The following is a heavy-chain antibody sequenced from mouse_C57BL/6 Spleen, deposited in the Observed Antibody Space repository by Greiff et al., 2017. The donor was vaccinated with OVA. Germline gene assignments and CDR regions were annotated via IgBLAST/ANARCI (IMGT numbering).Heavy chain of an antibody. V-gene: IGHV5-17*01. Sequence: EVKVEESGGGLVKPGGSLKLSCAASGFTFSDYGMHWVRQAPEKGLEWVAYISSGSSTIYYADTVKGRFTISRDNAKNTLFLQMTSLRSEDTAMYYCARRLLYAMDYWGQGTSVTVSS. CDR2: ISSGSSTI. D-gene: IGHD2-3*01. CDR3: ARRLLYAMDY. CDR1: GFTFSDYG. J-gene: IGHJ4*01.